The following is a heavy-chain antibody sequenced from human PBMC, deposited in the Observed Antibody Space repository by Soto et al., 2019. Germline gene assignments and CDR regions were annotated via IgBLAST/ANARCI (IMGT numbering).Heavy chain of an antibody. J-gene: IGHJ4*02. V-gene: IGHV3-53*01. D-gene: IGHD3-22*01. CDR2: IYSGGST. CDR3: ARCRYYDSSGYYFDY. CDR1: GFTVSSNY. Sequence: LRLSCAASGFTVSSNYMSWVRQAPGKGLEWVSVIYSGGSTYYADSVKGRFTISRDNSKNTLYLQMNSLRAEDTAVYYCARCRYYDSSGYYFDYWGQGTLVTVSS.